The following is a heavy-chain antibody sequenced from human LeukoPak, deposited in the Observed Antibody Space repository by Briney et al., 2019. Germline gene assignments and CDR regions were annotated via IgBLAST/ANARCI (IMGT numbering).Heavy chain of an antibody. V-gene: IGHV3-21*01. CDR3: ARDRRYCSSTSCYHFDY. J-gene: IGHJ4*02. Sequence: PGGSLRLSCAASGFTFSDYHMNWVRQAPGKGLEWDSSISSSSSYIYYADSVKGRFTISRDNAKNSLYLQMNSLRAEDTAVYYCARDRRYCSSTSCYHFDYWGQGTLVTVSS. CDR2: ISSSSSYI. D-gene: IGHD2-2*01. CDR1: GFTFSDYH.